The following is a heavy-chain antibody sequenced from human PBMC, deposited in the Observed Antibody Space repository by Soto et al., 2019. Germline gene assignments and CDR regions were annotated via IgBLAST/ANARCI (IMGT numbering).Heavy chain of an antibody. D-gene: IGHD3-22*01. CDR2: ITGSGSGT. CDR1: GFTFSGYA. CDR3: AKDRSSGTSFDS. V-gene: IGHV3-23*01. J-gene: IGHJ4*01. Sequence: SLRLSCAASGFTFSGYAISWVRQAPGKGLEWVSEITGSGSGTYYTDSVKGRFTISRDNPKNTLYLQMNSLRVEDTAVYYCAKDRSSGTSFDSWGQGTLVTAPQ.